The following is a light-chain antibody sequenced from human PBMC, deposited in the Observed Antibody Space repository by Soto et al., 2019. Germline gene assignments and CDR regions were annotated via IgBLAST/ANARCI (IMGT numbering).Light chain of an antibody. V-gene: IGLV3-21*04. CDR2: YDS. Sequence: SYELTQPPSVSVAPGKTARITCGGNNIGSKSVHWYQQKPGQAPVLVIYYDSDRPSGIPERFSGSNSGNTATLTISRVEAGDEADYYCQVWHSISDHYGFGTGTKLTVL. CDR1: NIGSKS. CDR3: QVWHSISDHYG. J-gene: IGLJ1*01.